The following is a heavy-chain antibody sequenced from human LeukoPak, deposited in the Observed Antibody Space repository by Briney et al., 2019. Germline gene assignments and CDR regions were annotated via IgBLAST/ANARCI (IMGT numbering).Heavy chain of an antibody. D-gene: IGHD4-17*01. CDR1: GFTFSSYS. V-gene: IGHV3-48*04. CDR3: ARDSLRDYGDYSDAFDI. J-gene: IGHJ3*02. Sequence: PGGSLRLSCAASGFTFSSYSMNWVRQAPGKGLEWVSYISSSSSTIYYADSVKGRFTISRDNAKNSLYLQMNSLRAEDTAVYYCARDSLRDYGDYSDAFDIWGQGTMVTVSS. CDR2: ISSSSSTI.